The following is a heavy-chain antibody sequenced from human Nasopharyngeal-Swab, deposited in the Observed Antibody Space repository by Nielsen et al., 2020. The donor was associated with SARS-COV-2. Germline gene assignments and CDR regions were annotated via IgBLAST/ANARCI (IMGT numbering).Heavy chain of an antibody. Sequence: GGSLRLSCAASGFTFSSYEMNWVRQAPGKGLEWVSYISSSGSTIYYADSVKGRFTISRDNAKNSLYLQMNSLRAEDTAVYYCARGWGIAARSVWFDPWGQGTLVTVSS. CDR3: ARGWGIAARSVWFDP. CDR1: GFTFSSYE. J-gene: IGHJ5*02. D-gene: IGHD6-6*01. CDR2: ISSSGSTI. V-gene: IGHV3-48*03.